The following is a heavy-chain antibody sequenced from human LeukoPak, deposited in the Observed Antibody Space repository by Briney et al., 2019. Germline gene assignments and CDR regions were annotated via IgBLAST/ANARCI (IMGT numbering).Heavy chain of an antibody. V-gene: IGHV1-18*01. J-gene: IGHJ5*02. D-gene: IGHD3-22*01. Sequence: ASVKVSCKASGYTFTSYGISWVRQAPGQGLEWMGWISAYNGNTNYAQKLQGRVTMTTDTSTSTAYMELRSLRSDDTAVYYCARGFPSVVITSSVAFDPWGQGTLVTVSS. CDR1: GYTFTSYG. CDR2: ISAYNGNT. CDR3: ARGFPSVVITSSVAFDP.